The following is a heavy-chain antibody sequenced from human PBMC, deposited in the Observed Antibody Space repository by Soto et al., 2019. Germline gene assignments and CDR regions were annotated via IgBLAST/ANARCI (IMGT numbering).Heavy chain of an antibody. V-gene: IGHV4-59*01. Sequence: QVQPQESGPGLVKPSETLSLTCTVSGGSISSYYWSWIRQPPGKGLEWIGYIYYSGSTNYNPSLKSRVTISVDTSKNQFSLKLSSVTAADTAVYYCARLIAAAADRGNWFDPWGQGTLVTVSS. J-gene: IGHJ5*02. CDR2: IYYSGST. D-gene: IGHD6-13*01. CDR1: GGSISSYY. CDR3: ARLIAAAADRGNWFDP.